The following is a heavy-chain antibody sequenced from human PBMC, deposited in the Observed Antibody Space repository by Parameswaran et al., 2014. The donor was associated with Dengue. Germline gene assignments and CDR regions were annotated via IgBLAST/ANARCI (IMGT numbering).Heavy chain of an antibody. V-gene: IGHV3-53*01. J-gene: IGHJ6*02. CDR3: ARDKGYYYGMDV. CDR2: IYSGGST. Sequence: RWIRQPPGKGLEWVSVIYSGGSTSYADSVKGRFTISRDNSKNTLYLQMNSLRAEDTAIYYCARDKGYYYGMDVWGQGTTVTVSS.